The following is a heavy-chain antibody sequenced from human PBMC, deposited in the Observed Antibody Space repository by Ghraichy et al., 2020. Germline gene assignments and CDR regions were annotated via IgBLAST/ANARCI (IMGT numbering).Heavy chain of an antibody. CDR3: ARDPSTAMVPFFDY. D-gene: IGHD5-18*01. J-gene: IGHJ4*02. CDR2: IYTSGST. V-gene: IGHV4-4*07. CDR1: GGSISSYY. Sequence: SETLSLTCTVSGGSISSYYWSWIRQPAGKGLEWIGRIYTSGSTNYNPSLKSRVTMSVDTSKNQFSLKLSSVTAADTAVYYCARDPSTAMVPFFDYWGQGTLVTVSS.